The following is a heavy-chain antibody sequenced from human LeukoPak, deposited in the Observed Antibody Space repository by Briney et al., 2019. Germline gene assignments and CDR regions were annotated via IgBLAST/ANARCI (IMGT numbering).Heavy chain of an antibody. CDR3: ARLNDYGDYGVDY. Sequence: SETLSLTCTVPGGSISSYYWSWIRQPPGKGLEWTGYIYYSGSTNYNPSLKSRVTISVDTSKNQFSLKLSSVTAPDTAVYYCARLNDYGDYGVDYWGQGTLVTVSS. D-gene: IGHD4-17*01. V-gene: IGHV4-59*12. CDR1: GGSISSYY. J-gene: IGHJ4*02. CDR2: IYYSGST.